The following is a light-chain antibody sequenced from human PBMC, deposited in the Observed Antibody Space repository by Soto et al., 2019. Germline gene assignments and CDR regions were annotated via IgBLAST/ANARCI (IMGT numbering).Light chain of an antibody. CDR2: GAS. V-gene: IGKV3-20*01. CDR1: QSVSGSY. CDR3: QQYGTSPRLFT. J-gene: IGKJ3*01. Sequence: EIVLTQSPGTLSLSPGERATLSCRASQSVSGSYLAWYQQKPGQAPRLLIYGASSRATGIPDRFSGSGSGTGFTLTINRLEPEDFAVYYCQQYGTSPRLFTFGPGTKVDIK.